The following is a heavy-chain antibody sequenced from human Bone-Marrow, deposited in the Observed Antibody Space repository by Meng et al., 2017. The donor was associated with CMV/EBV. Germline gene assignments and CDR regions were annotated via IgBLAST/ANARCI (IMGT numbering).Heavy chain of an antibody. CDR1: GFSFSNYG. CDR2: IRYDGSNQ. Sequence: GESLKISCSASGFSFSNYGMHWVRQAPGKGLEWVAFIRYDGSNQDFLDSVKGRFTISRDNSKSTLFLQMNSLRTEDTAMYYCVKDLLLTSWYPDAFDIWGQGTMVTVSS. V-gene: IGHV3-30*02. CDR3: VKDLLLTSWYPDAFDI. D-gene: IGHD6-13*01. J-gene: IGHJ3*02.